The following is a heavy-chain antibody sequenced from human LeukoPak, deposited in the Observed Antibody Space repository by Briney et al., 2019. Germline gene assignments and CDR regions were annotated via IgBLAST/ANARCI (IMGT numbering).Heavy chain of an antibody. CDR3: ARDSSYGIDY. V-gene: IGHV3-30*03. D-gene: IGHD5-18*01. CDR2: ISYDGSNK. Sequence: GGSLRPSCAASGFTFSSYGMHWVRQAPGKGLEWVAVISYDGSNKYYADSVKGRFTISRDNSKNTLYLQMNSLRAEDTAVYYCARDSSYGIDYWGQGTLVTVSS. CDR1: GFTFSSYG. J-gene: IGHJ4*02.